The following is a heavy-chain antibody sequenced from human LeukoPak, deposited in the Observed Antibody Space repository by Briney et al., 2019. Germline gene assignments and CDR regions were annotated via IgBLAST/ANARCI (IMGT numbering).Heavy chain of an antibody. Sequence: QPGGSLRLSCAASGFTFSSYAMSWVRQVPGKGLEWVSVISGSGDNTYYADSVKGRFTISRDNSKNMLYLQMNSLRAEDTAVYYCAEDSERGRPAGYYFDYWGQGTLVTVSS. J-gene: IGHJ4*02. CDR1: GFTFSSYA. D-gene: IGHD3-16*01. V-gene: IGHV3-23*01. CDR3: AEDSERGRPAGYYFDY. CDR2: ISGSGDNT.